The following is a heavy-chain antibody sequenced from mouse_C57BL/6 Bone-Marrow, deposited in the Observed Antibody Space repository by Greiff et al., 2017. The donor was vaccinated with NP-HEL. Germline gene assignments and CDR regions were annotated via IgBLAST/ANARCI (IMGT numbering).Heavy chain of an antibody. V-gene: IGHV5-16*01. CDR2: INYDGSST. D-gene: IGHD2-3*01. Sequence: EVKLMESEGGLVQPGRSMKLSCTASGFTFSDYYMAWVRQVPEKGLEWVANINYDGSSTYYLDSLKSRFIISRDNAKNILYLQMSSLKSEDTATYYCAREQGIYDGYPYYFDYWGQGTTLTVSS. J-gene: IGHJ2*01. CDR3: AREQGIYDGYPYYFDY. CDR1: GFTFSDYY.